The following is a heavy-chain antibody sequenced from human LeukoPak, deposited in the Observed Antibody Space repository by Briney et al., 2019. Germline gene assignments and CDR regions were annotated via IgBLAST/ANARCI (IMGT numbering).Heavy chain of an antibody. J-gene: IGHJ6*02. Sequence: GRSLRPSCAASKFTFSSYAMHWVRQAPGKGLEWVAVISYDGGNKYYADSVKGRFTISRDKSKNTLYLQMNSLRAEDTAVYYCARDPPRAAGYYYYGMDVWGQGTTVTVSS. CDR3: ARDPPRAAGYYYYGMDV. D-gene: IGHD6-13*01. CDR1: KFTFSSYA. CDR2: ISYDGGNK. V-gene: IGHV3-30-3*01.